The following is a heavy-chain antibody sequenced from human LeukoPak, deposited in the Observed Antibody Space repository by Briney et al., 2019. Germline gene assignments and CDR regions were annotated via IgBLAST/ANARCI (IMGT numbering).Heavy chain of an antibody. CDR1: GGTFSSYA. V-gene: IGHV1-69*06. Sequence: GASVKVSCKASGGTFSSYAISWVRQAPGQGLEWMGGIIPIFGTANYAQKFQGRVTITADKSTSTAYMELSSLRSEDTAVYYCARGVAKTYYYGSGSYDPTSFDYWGQGTLVTVSS. CDR2: IIPIFGTA. D-gene: IGHD3-10*01. CDR3: ARGVAKTYYYGSGSYDPTSFDY. J-gene: IGHJ4*02.